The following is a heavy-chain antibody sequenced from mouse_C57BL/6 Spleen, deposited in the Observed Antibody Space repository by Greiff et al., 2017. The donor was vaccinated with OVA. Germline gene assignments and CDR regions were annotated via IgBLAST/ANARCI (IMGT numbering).Heavy chain of an antibody. CDR3: ARSDGYSLYAMDY. CDR2: IDPSDSYT. CDR1: GYTFTSYW. Sequence: VQLQQPGAELVKPGASVKLSCKASGYTFTSYWMQWVKQRPGQGLEWIGEIDPSDSYTNYNQKFKGKATLTVDTSSSTAYMQLSSLTSEDSAVYYCARSDGYSLYAMDYWGQGTSVTVSS. J-gene: IGHJ4*01. V-gene: IGHV1-50*01. D-gene: IGHD2-3*01.